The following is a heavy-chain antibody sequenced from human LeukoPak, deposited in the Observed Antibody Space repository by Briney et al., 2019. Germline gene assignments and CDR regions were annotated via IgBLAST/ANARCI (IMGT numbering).Heavy chain of an antibody. CDR2: IYYSGST. CDR3: ARAQLVGATPSPDY. V-gene: IGHV4-30-4*01. D-gene: IGHD1-26*01. Sequence: SETLSLTCTVSGGSISSGDYYWSWIRQPPGKGLEWIGYIYYSGSTYYNPSLKSRVTISVDTSKNQFSLKLSSVTAADTAVYYCARAQLVGATPSPDYWGQGTLVTVSS. CDR1: GGSISSGDYY. J-gene: IGHJ4*02.